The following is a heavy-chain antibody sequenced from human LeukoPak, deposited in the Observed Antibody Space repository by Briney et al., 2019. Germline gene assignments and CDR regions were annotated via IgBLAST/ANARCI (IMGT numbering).Heavy chain of an antibody. CDR1: GFTVSSNY. D-gene: IGHD3-3*01. CDR3: ASVREYYDFWSGSHYGMDV. Sequence: PGGSLRLSCAASGFTVSSNYMSWVRQAPGKGLEWVANIKQDGSEKYYVDSVKGRFTISRDNAKNSLYLQMNSLRAEDTAVYYCASVREYYDFWSGSHYGMDVWGQGTTVTVSS. J-gene: IGHJ6*02. V-gene: IGHV3-7*01. CDR2: IKQDGSEK.